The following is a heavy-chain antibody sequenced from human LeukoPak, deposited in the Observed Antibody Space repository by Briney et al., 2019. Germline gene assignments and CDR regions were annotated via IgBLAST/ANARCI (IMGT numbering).Heavy chain of an antibody. D-gene: IGHD3-10*01. CDR3: AKDLRCYGSAPFYGMDV. CDR1: GFTFSSYW. V-gene: IGHV3-7*01. J-gene: IGHJ6*02. CDR2: IKQDGSEK. Sequence: GGSLRLSCAASGFTFSSYWMSWIRQAPGKGLEWVATIKQDGSEKYYADSVKGRFTISRDNSKNTLYLQMNSLRAEDTAVYYCAKDLRCYGSAPFYGMDVWGQGTTVTVSS.